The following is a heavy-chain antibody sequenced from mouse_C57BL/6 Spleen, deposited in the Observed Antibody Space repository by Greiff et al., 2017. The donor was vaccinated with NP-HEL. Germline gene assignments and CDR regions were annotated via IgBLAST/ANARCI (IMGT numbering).Heavy chain of an antibody. CDR2: INPGSGGT. CDR1: GYAFTNYL. CDR3: AVRRQTYYYAMDY. J-gene: IGHJ4*01. V-gene: IGHV1-54*01. D-gene: IGHD2-14*01. Sequence: QVQLQQSGAELVRPGTSVKVSCKASGYAFTNYLIEWVKQRPGQGLEWIGVINPGSGGTNYNEKFKGKATLTADKSSSTAYMQLSSLTSEDSAVYFCAVRRQTYYYAMDYWGQGTSVTVSS.